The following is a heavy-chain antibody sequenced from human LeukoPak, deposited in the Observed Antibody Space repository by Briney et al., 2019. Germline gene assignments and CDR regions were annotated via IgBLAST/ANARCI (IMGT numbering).Heavy chain of an antibody. Sequence: PSETLSLTCAVYGGSFSGYYWSWIRQPPGKGLEWIGEINHSGSTNYNPSLKSRVTISVDTSKNQFSLKLSSVTAADTAVYYCARVDYYDRERDYWGQGTLVTVSS. J-gene: IGHJ4*02. V-gene: IGHV4-34*01. CDR3: ARVDYYDRERDY. CDR1: GGSFSGYY. CDR2: INHSGST. D-gene: IGHD3-22*01.